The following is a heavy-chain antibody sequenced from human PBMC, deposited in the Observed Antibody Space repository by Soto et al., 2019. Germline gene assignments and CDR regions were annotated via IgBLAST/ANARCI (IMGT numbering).Heavy chain of an antibody. D-gene: IGHD6-13*01. CDR1: GYTLTELS. CDR2: FDPEDGET. V-gene: IGHV1-24*01. Sequence: ASVKVSCKVSGYTLTELSMHWVRQAPGKGLEWMGGFDPEDGETIYAQKFQGRVTMTGDTSTRTAYMELSRLRSDDTAVYYGARDSGGHRGDSTAGAFDIWGQGTMVTVSS. J-gene: IGHJ3*02. CDR3: ARDSGGHRGDSTAGAFDI.